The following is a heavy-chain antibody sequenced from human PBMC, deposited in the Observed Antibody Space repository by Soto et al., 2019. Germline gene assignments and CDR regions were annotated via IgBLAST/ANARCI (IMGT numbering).Heavy chain of an antibody. CDR2: ISYDGNNK. CDR3: AKSRLVVVTGRYCQYGMDV. Sequence: PGGSLRLSCAASGFSFSIYGMHWVRQAPGKGLEWVAIISYDGNNKYYADSVKGRFTISRDNSKNTLYLQMNSLGAEDTALYYCAKSRLVVVTGRYCQYGMDVWGKGTTVPVSS. J-gene: IGHJ6*04. V-gene: IGHV3-30*18. D-gene: IGHD2-15*01. CDR1: GFSFSIYG.